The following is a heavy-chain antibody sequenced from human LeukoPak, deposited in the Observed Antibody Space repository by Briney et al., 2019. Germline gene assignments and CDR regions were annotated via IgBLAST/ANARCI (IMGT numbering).Heavy chain of an antibody. Sequence: LGESLKISCEASGYSFTTYWIGWVRQMPGKGLEWVGNIYPGDSDTRYSPSFQGRVTISVDKSIGTAYLQWSSLKASDTAIYYCARRNGYDSSYYFDYWGQGNLVTVSS. J-gene: IGHJ4*02. D-gene: IGHD5-12*01. V-gene: IGHV5-51*01. CDR1: GYSFTTYW. CDR2: IYPGDSDT. CDR3: ARRNGYDSSYYFDY.